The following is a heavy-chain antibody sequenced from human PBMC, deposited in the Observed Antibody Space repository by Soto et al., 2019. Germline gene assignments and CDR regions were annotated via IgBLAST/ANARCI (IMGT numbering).Heavy chain of an antibody. CDR2: ISYDGSDK. CDR3: AKGVVVATTYFRH. J-gene: IGHJ1*01. Sequence: QVQLVESGGGVVQPGRSLRLSCAASGFTFSSYGMHWVRQAPGKGLEWVAVISYDGSDKYYADSVKGRFTISRDNSNNPLYLQMDSLRAEDTAVYYCAKGVVVATTYFRHWGQGTPVTVSS. D-gene: IGHD2-15*01. CDR1: GFTFSSYG. V-gene: IGHV3-30*18.